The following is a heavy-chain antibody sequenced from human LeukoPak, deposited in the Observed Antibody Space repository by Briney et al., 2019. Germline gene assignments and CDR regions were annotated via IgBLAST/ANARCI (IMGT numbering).Heavy chain of an antibody. CDR2: IYHSGNT. V-gene: IGHV4-38-2*01. D-gene: IGHD6-6*01. Sequence: PSETLSLTCAVSGYSISSCYYWGWIRQPPGKRQEWIGSIYHSGNTNYNPSLKRRVTISVDTSKNQFSLKVSSVTAADTALYYCARWYSSSGYLDYWGQGTLVTVSS. J-gene: IGHJ4*02. CDR1: GYSISSCYY. CDR3: ARWYSSSGYLDY.